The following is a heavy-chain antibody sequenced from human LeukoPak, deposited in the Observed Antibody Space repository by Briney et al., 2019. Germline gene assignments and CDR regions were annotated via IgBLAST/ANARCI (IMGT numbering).Heavy chain of an antibody. CDR2: INAGNGNT. CDR1: GYTFTSYA. D-gene: IGHD3-10*01. V-gene: IGHV1-3*01. Sequence: ASVKVSCKASGYTFTSYAMHWVRQAPGQRLEWMGWINAGNGNTKYSQKFQGRVTITRDTSASTAYMELSSLRSEDTAVYYCARDVRSPMVRGIVFDYWGQGTLVTVSS. J-gene: IGHJ4*02. CDR3: ARDVRSPMVRGIVFDY.